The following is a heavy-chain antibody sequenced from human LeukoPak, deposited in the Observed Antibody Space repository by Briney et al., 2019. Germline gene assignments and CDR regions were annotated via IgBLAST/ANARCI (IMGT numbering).Heavy chain of an antibody. CDR2: IYYSGST. J-gene: IGHJ3*02. Sequence: SETLSLTCTVSGGSVSSGSYYWSWIRQPPGKGLEWIGYIYYSGSTNYNPSLKSRVTISVDSSKNQFSLKLSSVTAADTAVYYCARLDSSGYYSILKPYDAFDIWGQGTMVTVSS. CDR3: ARLDSSGYYSILKPYDAFDI. D-gene: IGHD3-22*01. CDR1: GGSVSSGSYY. V-gene: IGHV4-61*01.